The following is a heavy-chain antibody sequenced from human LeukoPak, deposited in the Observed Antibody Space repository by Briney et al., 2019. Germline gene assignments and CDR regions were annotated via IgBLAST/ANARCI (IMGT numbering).Heavy chain of an antibody. CDR1: SGSISSSSYY. J-gene: IGHJ4*02. V-gene: IGHV4-39*01. CDR3: ARQTYYYGSGSYYNHYDY. Sequence: SETLSLTCTVSSGSISSSSYYWGWIRQPPGKGLEWIGSIYYSGSTYYNPSLKSRVTISVDTSKNQFSLKLSSVTAADTAVYYCARQTYYYGSGSYYNHYDYWGQGTLVTVSS. CDR2: IYYSGST. D-gene: IGHD3-10*01.